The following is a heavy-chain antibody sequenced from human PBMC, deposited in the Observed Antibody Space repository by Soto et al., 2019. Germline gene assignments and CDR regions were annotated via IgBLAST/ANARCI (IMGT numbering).Heavy chain of an antibody. V-gene: IGHV4-30-2*01. J-gene: IGHJ4*02. CDR1: GGSISSGGYS. CDR2: IYHSVST. CDR3: ARGPPFGY. Sequence: SETLSLTCAVSGGSISSGGYSWSWIRQPPGKGLEWIGYIYHSVSTYYNPSLKSRVTISVDRSKNQFSLKLSSVTAADTAVYYCARGPPFGYWGQGTLVTVSS.